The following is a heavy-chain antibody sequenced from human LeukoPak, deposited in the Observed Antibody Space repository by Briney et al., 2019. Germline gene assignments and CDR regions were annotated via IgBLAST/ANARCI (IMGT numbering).Heavy chain of an antibody. D-gene: IGHD4-17*01. CDR1: GGSISSYY. CDR3: ARGYGDYGYNWFDP. J-gene: IGHJ5*02. Sequence: PETLSLTCTVSGGSISSYYWSWIRQPPGKGLEWIGYIYYSGSTNYNPSLKSRVTISVDTSKNQFSLKLSSVTAADTAVYYCARGYGDYGYNWFDPWGQGTLVTVSS. CDR2: IYYSGST. V-gene: IGHV4-59*08.